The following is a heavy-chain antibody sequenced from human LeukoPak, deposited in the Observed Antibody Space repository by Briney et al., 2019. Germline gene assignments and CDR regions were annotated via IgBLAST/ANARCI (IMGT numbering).Heavy chain of an antibody. V-gene: IGHV4-4*02. CDR3: ARGMGDSSSWYPFDY. D-gene: IGHD6-13*01. CDR1: GGSISSSNW. CDR2: IYHSGST. Sequence: SGTLSLTCAVSGGSISSSNWWSWVRQPPGKGLEWIGEIYHSGSTNYNPSLKSRVTISVDKSKNQFSLKLSSVTAADTAVYYCARGMGDSSSWYPFDYWGQGTLVTVS. J-gene: IGHJ4*02.